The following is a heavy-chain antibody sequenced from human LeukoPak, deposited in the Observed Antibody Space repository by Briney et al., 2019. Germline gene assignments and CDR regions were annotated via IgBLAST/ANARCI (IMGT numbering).Heavy chain of an antibody. CDR3: ARGNYDSSGYYGSYYYYMDV. V-gene: IGHV4-59*05. CDR1: GGAISRYY. J-gene: IGHJ6*03. D-gene: IGHD3-22*01. CDR2: IYYSGST. Sequence: SETLSLTCSVSGGAISRYYWSWIRQPPGKGLEWIGSIYYSGSTYYNPSLKSRVTISVDTSKNQSSLKLSSVTAADTAVYYCARGNYDSSGYYGSYYYYMDVWGKGTTVTVSS.